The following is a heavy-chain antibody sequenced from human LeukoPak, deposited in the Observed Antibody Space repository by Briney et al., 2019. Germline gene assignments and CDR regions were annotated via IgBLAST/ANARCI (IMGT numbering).Heavy chain of an antibody. CDR1: GFTFSSHS. D-gene: IGHD3-22*01. CDR3: ARLDRYYFDSSGYTYYYYMDV. J-gene: IGHJ6*03. Sequence: GGSLRLSCEASGFTFSSHSMNWVRQAPGKGLEWVSYISGGSDTIYYADSVKGRLTISRDHAENSLYLQMSSLRAEDTAVYYCARLDRYYFDSSGYTYYYYMDVWGKGTTVTVSS. CDR2: ISGGSDTI. V-gene: IGHV3-48*01.